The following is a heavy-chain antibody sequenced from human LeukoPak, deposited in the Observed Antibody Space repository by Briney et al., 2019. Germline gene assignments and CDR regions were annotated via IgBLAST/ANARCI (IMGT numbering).Heavy chain of an antibody. V-gene: IGHV3-23*01. Sequence: GGSLRLSCAASGFPFTIYAMSWVRQAPGKGLEWVSSIGGSSTYYADFVKGRFTIARDTSKNTMDLQINSLRGEDTAIYYCAKCRGFGDSYDSWGQGNLVTVSS. CDR3: AKCRGFGDSYDS. J-gene: IGHJ4*02. CDR1: GFPFTIYA. CDR2: IGGSST. D-gene: IGHD3-10*01.